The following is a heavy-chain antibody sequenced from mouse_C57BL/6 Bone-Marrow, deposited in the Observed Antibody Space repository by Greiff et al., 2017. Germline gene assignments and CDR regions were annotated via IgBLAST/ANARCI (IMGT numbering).Heavy chain of an antibody. Sequence: VKLMESGPGLVAPSQSLSITCTVSGFSLTSYAISWVRQPPGKGLAWLGVIWTGGGTNYNSALKSRLSISKDNSKSQVFLKMNSLQTDDTARYYCASPHGYYDWFAYWGQGTLVTVSA. J-gene: IGHJ3*01. V-gene: IGHV2-9-1*01. D-gene: IGHD2-3*01. CDR3: ASPHGYYDWFAY. CDR1: GFSLTSYA. CDR2: IWTGGGT.